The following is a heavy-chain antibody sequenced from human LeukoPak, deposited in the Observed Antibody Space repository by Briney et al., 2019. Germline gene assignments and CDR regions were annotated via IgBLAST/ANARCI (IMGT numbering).Heavy chain of an antibody. Sequence: PGGSLRLSCAASGFTFSNYLMSWVRQGPGKGLEWVANIKEDGSEKHYVDSVKGRFTISRDNAKNSLYLQMSSLRAEDTAVYYCARVKYYGSGSYQRLFDYWGQGTLVTVSS. CDR2: IKEDGSEK. J-gene: IGHJ4*02. D-gene: IGHD3-10*01. CDR1: GFTFSNYL. V-gene: IGHV3-7*01. CDR3: ARVKYYGSGSYQRLFDY.